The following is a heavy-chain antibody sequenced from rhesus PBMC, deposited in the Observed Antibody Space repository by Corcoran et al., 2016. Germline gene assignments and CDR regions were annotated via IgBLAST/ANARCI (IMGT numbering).Heavy chain of an antibody. CDR3: AKDRLYINYPYYFDY. CDR2: FNSGGGSK. CDR1: GFTFSSYG. D-gene: IGHD4-23*01. V-gene: IGHV3S5*01. Sequence: EVQLVETGGGLVQPGGSLKLSCAASGFTFSSYGMSWVRQAPGKGLEWVSAFNSGGGSKYYAHSVKVRFTISSDNSKNTLSLQMSSLRAEDTAIYYCAKDRLYINYPYYFDYWGQGVLVTVSS. J-gene: IGHJ4*01.